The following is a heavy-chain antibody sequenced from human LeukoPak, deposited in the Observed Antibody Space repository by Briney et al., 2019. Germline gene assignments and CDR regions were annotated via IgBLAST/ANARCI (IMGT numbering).Heavy chain of an antibody. Sequence: ASVKVSCTASGYTFTGYYMHWVRQAPGQGLEWMGWINPNSGGTNYAQKFQGRVTMTRDTSISTAYMELSRLRSDDTAVYYCARVTLRFLEWLSPFDYWGQGTLVTVSS. CDR1: GYTFTGYY. CDR2: INPNSGGT. V-gene: IGHV1-2*02. J-gene: IGHJ4*02. D-gene: IGHD3-3*01. CDR3: ARVTLRFLEWLSPFDY.